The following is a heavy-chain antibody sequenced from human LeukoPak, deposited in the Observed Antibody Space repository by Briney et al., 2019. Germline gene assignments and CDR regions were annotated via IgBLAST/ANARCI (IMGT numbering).Heavy chain of an antibody. CDR1: GFTFVSYW. Sequence: TGGSLRLSCAASGFTFVSYWMHWVRHAPGKGLVWVSRINGYGSSTDFADSVKGRFTISRDNAKNTLYLQMNSLRAEDTAVYYCARDAPGNTALDYWGQGTLVTVSS. CDR2: INGYGSST. CDR3: ARDAPGNTALDY. J-gene: IGHJ4*02. D-gene: IGHD5-18*01. V-gene: IGHV3-74*01.